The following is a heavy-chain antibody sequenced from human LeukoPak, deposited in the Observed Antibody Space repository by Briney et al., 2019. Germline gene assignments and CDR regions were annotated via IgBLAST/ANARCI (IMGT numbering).Heavy chain of an antibody. Sequence: SETLSFTCTVSGGSISSYYWSWIRQPPGKGLEWIGYIYYSGSTNYNPSLKSRVTISVDTSKNQFSLKLSSVTAADTAVYYCAGEYYDILTGYGSLDYWGQGTLVTVSS. D-gene: IGHD3-9*01. CDR1: GGSISSYY. CDR3: AGEYYDILTGYGSLDY. CDR2: IYYSGST. J-gene: IGHJ4*02. V-gene: IGHV4-59*12.